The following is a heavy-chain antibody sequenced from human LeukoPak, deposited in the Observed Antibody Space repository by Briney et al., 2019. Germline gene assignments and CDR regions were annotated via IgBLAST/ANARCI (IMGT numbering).Heavy chain of an antibody. CDR3: ARERPPWNGFVP. CDR1: GGSISSGGYY. Sequence: PSETLSLTCTVSGGSISSGGYYWSWIRQPPGKGLEWIGYIYYSGSTYYNPSLKSRVTRSVDTSKNQFSLKLSSVPAAHTAVYYCARERPPWNGFVPWGEGTLVTVSS. J-gene: IGHJ5*02. CDR2: IYYSGST. V-gene: IGHV4-31*03.